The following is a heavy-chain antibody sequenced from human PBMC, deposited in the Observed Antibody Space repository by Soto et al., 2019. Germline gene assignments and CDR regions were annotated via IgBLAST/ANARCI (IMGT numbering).Heavy chain of an antibody. D-gene: IGHD1-26*01. V-gene: IGHV4-59*12. Sequence: SETPSLTCSVSNGSISGFYWTWIRQSPGKILEWIGYIHYSGRTDYNPSLTSRATMSVDTSKNQFSLNLKSITAADTAVYYCVRGGVGIGNHFDAWGRGTRVTVIS. CDR3: VRGGVGIGNHFDA. J-gene: IGHJ4*01. CDR1: NGSISGFY. CDR2: IHYSGRT.